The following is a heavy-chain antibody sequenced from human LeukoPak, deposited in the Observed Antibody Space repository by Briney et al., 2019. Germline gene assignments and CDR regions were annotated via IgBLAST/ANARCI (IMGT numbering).Heavy chain of an antibody. V-gene: IGHV3-33*08. D-gene: IGHD3-3*01. CDR2: VWYDGSNK. Sequence: GGSLRLSCAVSGFTFSTYSMTWVRQAPGKGLEWVAVVWYDGSNKYYADSVKGRFTISRDNSKNTLYLQMNSLRAEDTAAYYCARDSDYDFWPIWGQGTMVTVSS. J-gene: IGHJ3*02. CDR3: ARDSDYDFWPI. CDR1: GFTFSTYS.